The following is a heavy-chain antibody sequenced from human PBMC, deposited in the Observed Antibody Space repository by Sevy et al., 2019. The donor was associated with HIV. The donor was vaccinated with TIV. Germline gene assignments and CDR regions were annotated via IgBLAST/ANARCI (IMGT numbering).Heavy chain of an antibody. Sequence: GGSLRLSCAASGFTFSNAWMSWVRRAPGKGLEWVGRIKSKTDGGTTDYAAPVKGRFTISRDDSKNTLYLQMNSLKTEDTAVYYCTTDGLITPGGDYYYMDVWGKGTTVTVSS. V-gene: IGHV3-15*01. CDR2: IKSKTDGGTT. CDR1: GFTFSNAW. CDR3: TTDGLITPGGDYYYMDV. D-gene: IGHD2-15*01. J-gene: IGHJ6*03.